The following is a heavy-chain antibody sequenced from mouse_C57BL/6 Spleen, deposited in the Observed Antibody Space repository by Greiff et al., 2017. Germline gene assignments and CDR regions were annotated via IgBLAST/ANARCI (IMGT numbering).Heavy chain of an antibody. CDR2: IDPSDSYT. D-gene: IGHD1-1*01. CDR3: ARSPIYGRAMYY. V-gene: IGHV1-50*01. J-gene: IGHJ4*01. CDR1: GYTFTSYW. Sequence: QVQLQQPGAELVKPGASVKLSCKASGYTFTSYWMQWVKQRPGQGLEWIGDIDPSDSYTNYNQKFKGKATLTVDTSTSTAYMQLSSLTSEDSAVYYCARSPIYGRAMYYWGQGTSVTVSS.